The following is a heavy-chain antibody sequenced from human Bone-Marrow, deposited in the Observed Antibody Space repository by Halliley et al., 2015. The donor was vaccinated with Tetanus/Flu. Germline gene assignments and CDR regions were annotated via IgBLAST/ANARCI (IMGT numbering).Heavy chain of an antibody. CDR3: AKRWAAGGHFDY. Sequence: SLRLSCAASGFTFSNYAMSWVRQAPGKGLEWVSTISIGGSTNYADPVKGRFTISRDNSKNTLYLQMNSLRAEDTAVYYCAKRWAAGGHFDYWGQGTLVTVSS. CDR1: GFTFSNYA. CDR2: ISIGGST. J-gene: IGHJ4*02. V-gene: IGHV3-23*01. D-gene: IGHD6-13*01.